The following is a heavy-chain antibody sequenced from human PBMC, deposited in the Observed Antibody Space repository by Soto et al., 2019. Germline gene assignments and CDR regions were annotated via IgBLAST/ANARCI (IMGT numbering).Heavy chain of an antibody. J-gene: IGHJ4*02. D-gene: IGHD3-16*01. V-gene: IGHV1-24*01. Sequence: ASVKVSCKVSGYTLTELSMHWVRQAPGKGLEWMGGFDPEDGETIYAQKFQGRVTMTEDTSTDTAYMELSSLRSEDTAVYYCATDILLLLSGGINAYDYWGQGTLVTVSS. CDR2: FDPEDGET. CDR1: GYTLTELS. CDR3: ATDILLLLSGGINAYDY.